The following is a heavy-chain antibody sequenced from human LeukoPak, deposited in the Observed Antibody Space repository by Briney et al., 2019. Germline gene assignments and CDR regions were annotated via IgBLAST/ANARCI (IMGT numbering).Heavy chain of an antibody. CDR3: AKVAGRKYGSGSPTSYYYYMDV. V-gene: IGHV3-30*02. D-gene: IGHD3-10*01. J-gene: IGHJ6*03. CDR1: GFTFSSYG. CDR2: IRYDGSNK. Sequence: GGSLRLSCAASGFTFSSYGMHWVRQAPGKGLEWVAFIRYDGSNKYYADSVKGRFTISRDNSKNTLYLQMNSLRAEDTAVYYCAKVAGRKYGSGSPTSYYYYMDVWGKGTTVTISS.